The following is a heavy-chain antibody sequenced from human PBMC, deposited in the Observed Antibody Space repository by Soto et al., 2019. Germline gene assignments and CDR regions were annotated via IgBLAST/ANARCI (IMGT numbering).Heavy chain of an antibody. CDR2: IYSGGAT. D-gene: IGHD3-10*01. CDR1: GFSVSTSH. V-gene: IGHV3-53*01. J-gene: IGHJ5*02. CDR3: ARVGPYDSGSYMLRYNWFDP. Sequence: EVQLVDSGGGLIQPGGSLRLSCAAAGFSVSTSHMNWVRQTPGKGLEWVSVIYSGGATYYAASVKGRSTISRDKSTNTVYLQMDSLRAEDTAVYYCARVGPYDSGSYMLRYNWFDPWGQGTLVTVSS.